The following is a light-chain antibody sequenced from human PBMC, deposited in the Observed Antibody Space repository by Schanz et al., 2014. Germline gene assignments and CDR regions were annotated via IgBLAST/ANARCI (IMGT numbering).Light chain of an antibody. Sequence: QSALTQPASVSGSPGQSITISCTGTSSDVGVYNYVSWYQQHPGKAPTLLIFEVNKRPSGVSNRFSGSKSDNTASLTISGLQTEDGADYYCCSYARNYGLLFGGGTKLTVL. J-gene: IGLJ2*01. CDR3: CSYARNYGLL. CDR2: EVN. V-gene: IGLV2-14*03. CDR1: SSDVGVYNY.